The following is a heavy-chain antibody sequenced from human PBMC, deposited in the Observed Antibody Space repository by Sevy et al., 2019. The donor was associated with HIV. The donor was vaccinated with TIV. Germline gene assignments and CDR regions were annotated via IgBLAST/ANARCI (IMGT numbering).Heavy chain of an antibody. D-gene: IGHD5-18*01. J-gene: IGHJ5*02. CDR3: ARGPLNQWQWIQLWIKYNWFDP. CDR2: MNPNSGNT. Sequence: ASVKVSCKASGYTFTSYDINWVRQATGHGLEWMGWMNPNSGNTGYAQKFQGRVTMTRNTSISTAYMELSSLRSEDTAVYYCARGPLNQWQWIQLWIKYNWFDPWGQGTLVTVSS. CDR1: GYTFTSYD. V-gene: IGHV1-8*01.